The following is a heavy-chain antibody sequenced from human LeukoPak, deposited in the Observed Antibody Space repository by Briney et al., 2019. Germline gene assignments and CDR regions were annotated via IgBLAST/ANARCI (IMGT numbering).Heavy chain of an antibody. CDR1: GGTFSSYA. Sequence: ASVKVSCKASGGTFSSYAISWVRQAPGQGLEWMGIINPSGGSTSYAQKFQGRVTMTRDTSTSTVYMELSSLRSEDTAVYYCASVRSGYGYYFDYWGQGTLVTVSS. CDR3: ASVRSGYGYYFDY. CDR2: INPSGGST. D-gene: IGHD3-22*01. J-gene: IGHJ4*02. V-gene: IGHV1-46*01.